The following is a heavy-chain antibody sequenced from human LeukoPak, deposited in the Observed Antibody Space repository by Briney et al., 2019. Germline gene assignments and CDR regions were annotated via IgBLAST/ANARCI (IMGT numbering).Heavy chain of an antibody. J-gene: IGHJ3*02. CDR3: ARESGDAFDI. V-gene: IGHV3-53*01. CDR2: IYDGGTT. CDR1: GFIVSSNY. Sequence: GGSLRLSCAVSGFIVSSNYMSWVRQAPGKGLEWVSIIYDGGTTLYADSVKGRFTISGDSSKNTVYLQMNSLRTEDTAVYYCARESGDAFDIWGQGTMVTVSS. D-gene: IGHD1-26*01.